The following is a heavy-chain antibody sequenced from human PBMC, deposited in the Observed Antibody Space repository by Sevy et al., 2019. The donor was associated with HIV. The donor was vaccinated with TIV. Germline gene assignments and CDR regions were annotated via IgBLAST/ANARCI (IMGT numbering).Heavy chain of an antibody. CDR1: GFTFSSYA. Sequence: GGSLRLSCAASGFTFSSYAMSWVRQAPGKGLEWVSAISGSGGSTYYADSVKGRFTISRDNSKNTLYLQMNSLRDEETAVYYSAKDGDNMVRGVIHYRALDYWGQGTLVTVSS. CDR3: AKDGDNMVRGVIHYRALDY. CDR2: ISGSGGST. V-gene: IGHV3-23*01. D-gene: IGHD3-10*01. J-gene: IGHJ4*02.